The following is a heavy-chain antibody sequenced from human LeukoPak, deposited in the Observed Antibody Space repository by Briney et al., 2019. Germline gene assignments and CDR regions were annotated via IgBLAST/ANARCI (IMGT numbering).Heavy chain of an antibody. CDR1: GGSISSYY. CDR2: ISYSGST. D-gene: IGHD3-22*01. J-gene: IGHJ1*01. CDR3: AQYYHHSSGYYFLQH. V-gene: IGHV4-59*01. Sequence: PSETLSLTCTVSGGSISSYYWSWIRQPPGKGLEWIGYISYSGSTNYNPSLTSRVTISVDTSKNQFSLKLSSVTAADTAVYYCAQYYHHSSGYYFLQHWGQGTLVTVSS.